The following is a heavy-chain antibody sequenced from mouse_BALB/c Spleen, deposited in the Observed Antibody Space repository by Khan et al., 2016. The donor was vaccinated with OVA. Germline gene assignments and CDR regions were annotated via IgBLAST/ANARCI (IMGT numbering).Heavy chain of an antibody. Sequence: EVELVESGGGLVKPGGSLKLSCAASGFTFSDYYMYWVRQTPEKRLEWVATISDGGSYTYYPDSVKGRFTISRDNAKNNVYVQMSSQKSDDTAMYYGARAGYGGFAYWGQGTLVTVSA. D-gene: IGHD1-1*02. CDR3: ARAGYGGFAY. CDR2: ISDGGSYT. CDR1: GFTFSDYY. V-gene: IGHV5-4*02. J-gene: IGHJ3*01.